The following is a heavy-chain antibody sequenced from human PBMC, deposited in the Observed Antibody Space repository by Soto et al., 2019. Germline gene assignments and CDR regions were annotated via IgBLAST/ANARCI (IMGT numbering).Heavy chain of an antibody. Sequence: GSLRLSCAASGFTFSSYSMNWVRQAPGKGLEWVSSISSSRSYIYHADSVKGRFTLSRDNAKNSLYLQMNSLRAEDTAVYYCARDQDDPHLFDYWGQGTLVTVSS. J-gene: IGHJ4*02. CDR3: ARDQDDPHLFDY. V-gene: IGHV3-21*01. D-gene: IGHD1-1*01. CDR1: GFTFSSYS. CDR2: ISSSRSYI.